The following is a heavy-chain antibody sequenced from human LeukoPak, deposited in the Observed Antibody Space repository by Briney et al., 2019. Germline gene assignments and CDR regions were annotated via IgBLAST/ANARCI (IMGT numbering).Heavy chain of an antibody. CDR1: GMSLTDFQ. J-gene: IGHJ4*02. V-gene: IGHV4-34*01. D-gene: IGHD3-16*01. CDR3: ARGDWGGYFDY. CDR2: INASGRT. Sequence: PSETLSLTCIVYGMSLTDFQWGWIRQPPGKGLEWIGEINASGRTNYNPSLKTSVFISRDTSKRQFSLNLTPVTAADTALYYCARGDWGGYFDYWGQGIQVTVSS.